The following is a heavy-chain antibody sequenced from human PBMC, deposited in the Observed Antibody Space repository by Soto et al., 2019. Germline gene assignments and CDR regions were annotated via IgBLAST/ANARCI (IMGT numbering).Heavy chain of an antibody. V-gene: IGHV1-58*01. Sequence: GASVKVSCKASGFTFTSSAVQWVRQARGQRLEWIGWIVVGSGNTNYAQKFQERVTITRDMSTSTAYMELSSLRSEDTAVYYCAADGPGGSYYYYGMDVWGQGTTVTVSS. CDR3: AADGPGGSYYYYGMDV. J-gene: IGHJ6*02. D-gene: IGHD1-26*01. CDR1: GFTFTSSA. CDR2: IVVGSGNT.